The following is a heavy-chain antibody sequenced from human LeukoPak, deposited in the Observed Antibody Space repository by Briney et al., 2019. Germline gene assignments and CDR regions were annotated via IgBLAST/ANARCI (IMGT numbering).Heavy chain of an antibody. Sequence: GASVKVSCKASGYTFTSYDINWVRQATGQGLKRLGWMNPNSGNTGHAQKLPGRVTMTKNTTISTAYMELRSLRSEDTAVDYCARGPGYSYGYNYYYYGMDVWGQGTTVTVSS. D-gene: IGHD5-18*01. CDR2: MNPNSGNT. J-gene: IGHJ6*02. V-gene: IGHV1-8*01. CDR1: GYTFTSYD. CDR3: ARGPGYSYGYNYYYYGMDV.